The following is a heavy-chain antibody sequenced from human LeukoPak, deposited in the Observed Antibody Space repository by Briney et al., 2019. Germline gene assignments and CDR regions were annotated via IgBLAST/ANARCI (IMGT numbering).Heavy chain of an antibody. CDR1: GYTFTSYG. D-gene: IGHD2-15*01. CDR2: ISAYNGNT. V-gene: IGHV1-18*01. J-gene: IGHJ5*02. CDR3: ARECRDCSGGSCYSYWFDP. Sequence: GASVKVSCKASGYTFTSYGISWVRQAPGQGLEWMGWISAYNGNTNYAQKLQGRVTMTTDTSTSTAYMELRSLRSDDTAVYYCARECRDCSGGSCYSYWFDPWGQGTLVTVSS.